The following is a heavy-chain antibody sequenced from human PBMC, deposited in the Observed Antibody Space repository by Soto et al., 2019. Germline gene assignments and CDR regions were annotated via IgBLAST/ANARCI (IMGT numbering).Heavy chain of an antibody. J-gene: IGHJ4*02. CDR1: GFTFTKAY. Sequence: EVQLVESVGGLVEPGGSIRLSCVASGFTFTKAYMTWVRQAPGKGLEWVGRIKGSHAGGTTDYATSVKGRFTISRDDSKNTVYLQMNSLKTEDTSVYYCATEGGYPGSNFYGAYWGQGTLVTVSS. CDR2: IKGSHAGGTT. V-gene: IGHV3-15*01. CDR3: ATEGGYPGSNFYGAY. D-gene: IGHD1-26*01.